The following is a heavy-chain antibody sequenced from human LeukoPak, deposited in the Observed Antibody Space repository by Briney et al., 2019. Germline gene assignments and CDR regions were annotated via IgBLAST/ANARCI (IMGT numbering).Heavy chain of an antibody. V-gene: IGHV1-18*01. J-gene: IGHJ5*02. CDR3: ARDPRPWDTNWFDP. D-gene: IGHD5-18*01. CDR1: GYTFTSYG. CDR2: ISAYNVNT. Sequence: ASVKVSCMASGYTFTSYGISWVRQAPGQGLEWMGWISAYNVNTNYAQKPQGRVTMTTDTSTSTAYMELRSLRSDDTAVYYCARDPRPWDTNWFDPWGQGTLVTVSS.